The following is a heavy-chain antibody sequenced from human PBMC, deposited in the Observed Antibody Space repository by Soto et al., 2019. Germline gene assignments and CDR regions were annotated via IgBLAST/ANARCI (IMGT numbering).Heavy chain of an antibody. Sequence: QVHLVESGGGLVKPGGSLRLSCAVSGFTFSDYYMSWIRQAPGKGLEWVAYISSGGTTIYYGDSVKGRFAISRDNAKNSLYLQMNSLRAEDTAVYYCARDSDILTGYSPFDSWGQGTLVTVSS. V-gene: IGHV3-11*01. D-gene: IGHD3-9*01. CDR1: GFTFSDYY. CDR3: ARDSDILTGYSPFDS. CDR2: ISSGGTTI. J-gene: IGHJ4*02.